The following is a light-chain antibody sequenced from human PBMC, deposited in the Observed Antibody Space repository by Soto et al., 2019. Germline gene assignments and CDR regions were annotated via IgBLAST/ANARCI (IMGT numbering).Light chain of an antibody. CDR2: DAS. CDR3: QQYNSYSRT. V-gene: IGKV1-5*01. CDR1: QSISSW. Sequence: DIQMTQSPSTLSASVGDRVTITCRASQSISSWLAWYQQKPGKAPKLLIYDASSLESGVPSRFSGSGSGTEFTLTICSLQPDDFATYYCQQYNSYSRTFGQGTKVEMK. J-gene: IGKJ1*01.